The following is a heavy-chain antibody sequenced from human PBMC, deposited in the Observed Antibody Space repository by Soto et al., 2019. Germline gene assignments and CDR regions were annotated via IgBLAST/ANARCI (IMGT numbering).Heavy chain of an antibody. Sequence: QVQLQESGPGLVKPSQTLSLTCTVSGGSISSGDYYWSWICQPPGKGLEWIGYIYYSGSTYYNPSLKSRVTISVDTSKNQFALKLSSVTAADTAVYYCARVQSVVVVAATLHWFDPWGQGTLVTVSS. CDR3: ARVQSVVVVAATLHWFDP. V-gene: IGHV4-30-4*01. CDR1: GGSISSGDYY. D-gene: IGHD2-15*01. J-gene: IGHJ5*02. CDR2: IYYSGST.